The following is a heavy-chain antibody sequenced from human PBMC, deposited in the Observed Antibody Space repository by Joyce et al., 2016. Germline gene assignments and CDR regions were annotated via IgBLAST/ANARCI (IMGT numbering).Heavy chain of an antibody. CDR3: ARAHAYYFYIDV. CDR2: ISSGGP. Sequence: QVQLEESGPGLVKPSQTLSLICTVSGGSISSGDYHWRWIRQTPGRGLELIGWISSGGPNYNPSLRSRVAISEDTSKNQLSLKLSSVTAADTAVYYCARAHAYYFYIDVWGSGTSVTVSS. J-gene: IGHJ6*03. V-gene: IGHV4-30-4*01. CDR1: GGSISSGDYH.